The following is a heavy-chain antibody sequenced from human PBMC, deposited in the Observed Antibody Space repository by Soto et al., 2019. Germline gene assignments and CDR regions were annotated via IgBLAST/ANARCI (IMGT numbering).Heavy chain of an antibody. CDR2: IYYSGRT. D-gene: IGHD2-21*02. CDR3: ARQRTTVVTQAYFDH. CDR1: GGSISSSSYY. Sequence: SETLSLTCIVSGGSISSSSYYWGWLRQPPGKGLEWIGSIYYSGRTYYNPSFKSRVTISIDTSKNQFSLKLSSVTATDTAVYYCARQRTTVVTQAYFDHWGQGALVTVS. J-gene: IGHJ4*02. V-gene: IGHV4-39*01.